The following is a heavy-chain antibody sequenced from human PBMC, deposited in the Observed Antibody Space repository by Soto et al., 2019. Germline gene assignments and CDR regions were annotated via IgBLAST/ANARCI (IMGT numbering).Heavy chain of an antibody. Sequence: ASVKVSCKASGYTFTRYTMNCVRQAPGQRLAWMGWINPDNGNTKSSQKFQDRVIIIRDTSASTAYMDLSSLRPEDTAVYYCARGIATGQLDHWGQGTLVTVSS. D-gene: IGHD2-15*01. CDR2: INPDNGNT. CDR3: ARGIATGQLDH. CDR1: GYTFTRYT. V-gene: IGHV1-3*01. J-gene: IGHJ5*02.